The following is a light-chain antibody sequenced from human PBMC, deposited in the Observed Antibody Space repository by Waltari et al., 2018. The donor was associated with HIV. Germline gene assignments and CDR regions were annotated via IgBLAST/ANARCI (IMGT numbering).Light chain of an antibody. CDR3: AAWDDSLNGRV. V-gene: IGLV1-44*01. CDR2: SNN. Sequence: QSVLTQPPSASGTPGQRVTISCSGSSSNIGSNTVNWYQQLPGTAPKLLIDSNNHRPAGVPDRVPGSKSGTSASLAISGLQSEDEADYYCAAWDDSLNGRVFGGGTKLTVL. CDR1: SSNIGSNT. J-gene: IGLJ3*02.